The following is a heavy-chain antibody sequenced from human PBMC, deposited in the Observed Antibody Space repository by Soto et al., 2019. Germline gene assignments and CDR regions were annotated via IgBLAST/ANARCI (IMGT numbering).Heavy chain of an antibody. CDR2: INAGNGNT. CDR1: GYTFTSYA. D-gene: IGHD2-2*01. V-gene: IGHV1-3*01. CDR3: ARSAYIVVVPTPYYYYGMDV. Sequence: QVQLVQSGAEVKKPGASVKVSCKASGYTFTSYAMHWVRQAPGQRLEWMGWINAGNGNTKYSQKYQGRVNITRDTSASTAYMELSSLRSEDTAVYYCARSAYIVVVPTPYYYYGMDVWGQGTTVTVSS. J-gene: IGHJ6*02.